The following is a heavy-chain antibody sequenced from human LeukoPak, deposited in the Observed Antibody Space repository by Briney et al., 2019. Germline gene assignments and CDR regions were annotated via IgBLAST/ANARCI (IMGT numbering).Heavy chain of an antibody. Sequence: ASVKVSCKASGYTFTSYGISWVRQAPGQGLEWMGWISAYNGNTNYAQKLQGRVTMTTDTSTSTAYMELRSLRSDDTAVYYCARDLTYCSSTSCQYHFDYWGQGTLVTVSS. D-gene: IGHD2-2*01. CDR1: GYTFTSYG. CDR2: ISAYNGNT. V-gene: IGHV1-18*01. CDR3: ARDLTYCSSTSCQYHFDY. J-gene: IGHJ4*02.